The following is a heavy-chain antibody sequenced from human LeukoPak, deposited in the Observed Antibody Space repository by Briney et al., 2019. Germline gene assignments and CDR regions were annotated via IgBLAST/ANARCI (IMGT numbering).Heavy chain of an antibody. CDR2: INSDGSST. Sequence: PGGSLRLSCAASGFTFSSYWMHWVRQAPGKGLVWVSRINSDGSSTSYADSVKGRFTISRDNAKNTLYLQMNSLRAEDTAVYYCARPYVVTPGALYWGQGTLVTVSS. V-gene: IGHV3-74*01. CDR1: GFTFSSYW. J-gene: IGHJ4*02. D-gene: IGHD4-23*01. CDR3: ARPYVVTPGALY.